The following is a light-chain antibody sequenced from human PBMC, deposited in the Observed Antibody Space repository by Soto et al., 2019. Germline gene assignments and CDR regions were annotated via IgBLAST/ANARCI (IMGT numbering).Light chain of an antibody. Sequence: QSALTQPPSASGSPGQSVTISCTGTSSDVGGYNYVSWYQQHPGKAPKLMICEVSKRPSGVPDRFSGSKSGNTASLTIYWLQAESAADYYCCSHAGSNNFGVVFGGGTKVTVL. V-gene: IGLV2-8*01. CDR3: CSHAGSNNFGVV. CDR2: EVS. J-gene: IGLJ2*01. CDR1: SSDVGGYNY.